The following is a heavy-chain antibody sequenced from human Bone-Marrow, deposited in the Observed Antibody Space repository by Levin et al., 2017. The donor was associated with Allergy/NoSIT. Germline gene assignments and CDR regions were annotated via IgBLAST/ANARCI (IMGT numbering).Heavy chain of an antibody. D-gene: IGHD3-3*01. CDR3: TTVRRITIFGVVIIPSTYFDY. J-gene: IGHJ4*02. CDR1: GFPFTSAW. V-gene: IGHV3-15*01. Sequence: GESLKISCAASGFPFTSAWMSWVRQAPGKGLEWVGRIKSKTDGETRDYAAPVKGRFTTSRDDSKNTLYLQMNSLKTEDTAVYYCTTVRRITIFGVVIIPSTYFDYWGQGTLVTVSA. CDR2: IKSKTDGETR.